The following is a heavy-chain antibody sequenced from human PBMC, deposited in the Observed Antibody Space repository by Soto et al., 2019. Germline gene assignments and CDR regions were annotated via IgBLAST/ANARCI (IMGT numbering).Heavy chain of an antibody. CDR1: GYTLTELS. Sequence: GASVKVSCKVSGYTLTELSMHWVRQAPGKGLEWMGGFDPEDGETIYAQKFQGRVTMTEDTSTDTAYMELSSLRSEDTAVYYCATVGDFFSNVECLDTPQYGRGVGAKGTRDTVAS. CDR2: FDPEDGET. CDR3: ATVGDFFSNVECLDTPQYGRGV. V-gene: IGHV1-24*01. D-gene: IGHD2-8*01. J-gene: IGHJ6*04.